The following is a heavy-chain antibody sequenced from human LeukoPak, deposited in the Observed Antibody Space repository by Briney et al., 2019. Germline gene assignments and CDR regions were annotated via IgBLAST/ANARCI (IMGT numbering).Heavy chain of an antibody. D-gene: IGHD3-9*01. Sequence: PGGSLRLSCAASGFRFSSYAMSWVRQAPGKGLEWVSVISGGGDNTNYADSVKGRFTISRDNARNRLTLQMNGLRAEDPAVYYCAPPVVSSALTERPGYWGQGTLVTVSS. CDR2: ISGGGDNT. V-gene: IGHV3-23*01. J-gene: IGHJ4*02. CDR3: APPVVSSALTERPGY. CDR1: GFRFSSYA.